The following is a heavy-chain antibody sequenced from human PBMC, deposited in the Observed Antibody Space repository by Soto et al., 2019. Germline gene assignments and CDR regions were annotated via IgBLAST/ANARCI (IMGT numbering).Heavy chain of an antibody. Sequence: EVQLVESGGGLVQPGGSLRVSCAASGFTFGSYWMNWVRQAPGKGLVWVSRIDSDGSSTTYADSVKGRFTTSRDNAKNTLYLQMSSLRVEDTAVYYCASGRPYCMDVWGQGTTVTVSS. V-gene: IGHV3-74*01. CDR1: GFTFGSYW. CDR2: IDSDGSST. J-gene: IGHJ6*02. CDR3: ASGRPYCMDV.